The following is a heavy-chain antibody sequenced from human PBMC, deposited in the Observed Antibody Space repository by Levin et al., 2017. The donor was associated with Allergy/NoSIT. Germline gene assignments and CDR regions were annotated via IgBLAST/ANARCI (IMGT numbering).Heavy chain of an antibody. CDR2: IDWDDDK. J-gene: IGHJ4*02. CDR3: ARERRGRSSSSDRGFDY. D-gene: IGHD6-6*01. Sequence: VSGPTLVKPTQTLTLTCTFSGFSLSTSGMCVSWIRQPPGKALEWLALIDWDDDKYYSTSLKTRLTISKDTSKNQVVLTMTNMDPVDTATYYCARERRGRSSSSDRGFDYWGQGTLVTVSS. CDR1: GFSLSTSGMC. V-gene: IGHV2-70*01.